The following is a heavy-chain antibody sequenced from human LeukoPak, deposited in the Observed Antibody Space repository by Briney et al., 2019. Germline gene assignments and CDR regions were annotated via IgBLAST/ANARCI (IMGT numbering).Heavy chain of an antibody. J-gene: IGHJ5*02. D-gene: IGHD3-22*01. V-gene: IGHV1-46*01. CDR2: INPSGGST. CDR3: ARDCGYYDSSGYYSNWFDP. CDR1: GYTFTSYY. Sequence: ASVKVSCKASGYTFTSYYMHWVRQAPGQGLEWMGIINPSGGSTSYAQKFQGRVTMTRDTSTSTVYMELGSLRSEDTAVYYCARDCGYYDSSGYYSNWFDPWGQGTLVTVSS.